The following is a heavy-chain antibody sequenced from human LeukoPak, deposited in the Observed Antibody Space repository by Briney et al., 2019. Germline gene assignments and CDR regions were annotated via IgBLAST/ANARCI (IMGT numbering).Heavy chain of an antibody. Sequence: ASVTVSCTASGYTFTSYGISWVRQAPGQGLEWMGWISAYNGNTNYAQKLQGRVTMTTDTSTSTAYMELRSLRSDDTAVYYCARDGSGYSYGPKEFGYWGQGTLVTVSS. V-gene: IGHV1-18*01. CDR1: GYTFTSYG. CDR2: ISAYNGNT. CDR3: ARDGSGYSYGPKEFGY. J-gene: IGHJ4*02. D-gene: IGHD5-18*01.